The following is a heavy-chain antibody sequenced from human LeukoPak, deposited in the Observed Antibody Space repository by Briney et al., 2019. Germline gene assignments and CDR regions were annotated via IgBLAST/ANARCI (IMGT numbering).Heavy chain of an antibody. V-gene: IGHV3-48*01. D-gene: IGHD2-2*01. CDR1: GGSISSYY. CDR3: TRERYCSGASCYSDNTYFDS. J-gene: IGHJ4*02. Sequence: PSETLSLTCTVSGGSISSYYWSWIRQPPGKGLEWVSYISSSSSTIYYADSVKGRFTISRDNSKNTLYMQMNNLRVEDTAVYYCTRERYCSGASCYSDNTYFDSWGQGTLVTVSS. CDR2: ISSSSSTI.